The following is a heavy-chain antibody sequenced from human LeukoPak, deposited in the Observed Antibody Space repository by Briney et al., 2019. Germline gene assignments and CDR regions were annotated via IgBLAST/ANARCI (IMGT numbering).Heavy chain of an antibody. CDR1: ACSISSYY. D-gene: IGHD2-21*02. CDR3: ARDPGPNCGGDCHISYYYYGMDV. Sequence: SETLSLTGTGYACSISSYYWSWLGQPPGKGLEWIGYIYYSGSTNYNPSLKSRVTISVDTSKNQFSLKLSSVTAADTAVYYCARDPGPNCGGDCHISYYYYGMDVWGQGTTVTVYS. J-gene: IGHJ6*02. CDR2: IYYSGST. V-gene: IGHV4-59*01.